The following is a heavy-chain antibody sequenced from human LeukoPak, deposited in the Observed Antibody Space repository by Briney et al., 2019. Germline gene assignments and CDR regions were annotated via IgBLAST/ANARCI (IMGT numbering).Heavy chain of an antibody. V-gene: IGHV4-59*01. CDR3: ARGHYDSSGYWRSSHDAFDI. CDR2: IYYSGST. CDR1: GGSISSYY. Sequence: SETLSLTFTVSGGSISSYYWSWIRQPPGKGLEWIGYIYYSGSTNYNPSLKSRVTISVDTSKNQFSLKLSSVTAADTAVYYCARGHYDSSGYWRSSHDAFDIWGQGTMVTVSS. D-gene: IGHD3-22*01. J-gene: IGHJ3*02.